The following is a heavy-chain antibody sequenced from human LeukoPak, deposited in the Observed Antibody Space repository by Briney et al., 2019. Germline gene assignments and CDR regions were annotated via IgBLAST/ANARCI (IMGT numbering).Heavy chain of an antibody. D-gene: IGHD3-10*01. V-gene: IGHV4-39*07. CDR1: GGSISSSSYY. J-gene: IGHJ6*02. CDR2: IYYSGST. Sequence: SETLSLTCTVSGGSISSSSYYWGWIRQPPGKGLEWIGSIYYSGSTYYNPSLKSRVTISVDTSKNQFSLKLSSVTAADTAVYYCAGLLMVRGVKVAMDVWGQGTTVTVSS. CDR3: AGLLMVRGVKVAMDV.